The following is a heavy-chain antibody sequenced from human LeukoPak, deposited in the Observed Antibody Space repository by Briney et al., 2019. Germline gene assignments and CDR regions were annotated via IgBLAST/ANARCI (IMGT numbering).Heavy chain of an antibody. CDR3: AKDHRVGDSGSYGFDY. J-gene: IGHJ4*02. CDR1: GFTFSSYG. CDR2: ISYDVSNE. V-gene: IGHV3-30*18. Sequence: GTSLRLSCAASGFTFSSYGMHWVRQAPGKGLEWVAVISYDVSNEYYADSAKGRFTISRDNSKKMLFLQMDNLGPDDTAVYYCAKDHRVGDSGSYGFDYWGQGTLVTVSS. D-gene: IGHD3-10*01.